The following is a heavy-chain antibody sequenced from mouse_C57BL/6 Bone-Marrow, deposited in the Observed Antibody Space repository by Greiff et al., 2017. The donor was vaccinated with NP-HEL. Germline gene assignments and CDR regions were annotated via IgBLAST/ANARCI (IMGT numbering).Heavy chain of an antibody. Sequence: LQESGAELVRPGASVTLSCKASGYTFTDYEMHWVKQTPVHGLEWIGAIDPETGGTAYNQKFKGKAILTADKSSSTAYMELRSLTSEDSAVYYCTKGRGLLLAWFAYWGQGTLVTVSA. CDR2: IDPETGGT. CDR3: TKGRGLLLAWFAY. V-gene: IGHV1-15*01. CDR1: GYTFTDYE. J-gene: IGHJ3*01. D-gene: IGHD1-1*01.